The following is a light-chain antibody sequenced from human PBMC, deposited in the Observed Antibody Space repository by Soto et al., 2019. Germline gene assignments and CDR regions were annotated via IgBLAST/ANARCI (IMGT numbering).Light chain of an antibody. V-gene: IGKV3-11*01. CDR3: QKRTNWPIT. CDR1: HSVGTY. CDR2: DAS. Sequence: VLTQSPGTLSLSPGDSATLSCRGSHSVGTYLAWYQQKTGQTPRLLIYDASNRATGIPDRFSGSGSGTDFTLTITRLEPEDFAVYYCQKRTNWPITCGQGTRLEIK. J-gene: IGKJ5*01.